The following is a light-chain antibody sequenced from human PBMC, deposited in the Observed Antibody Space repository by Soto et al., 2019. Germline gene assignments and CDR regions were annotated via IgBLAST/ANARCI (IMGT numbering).Light chain of an antibody. Sequence: EIVLTQSPGILSLSPGARATLSCRASQTVAYTSLAWYQQRPGQAPRLLIYGTSTRATGTPDRFIGSGSGTAFTLTISRLEPEYFAVYYCQQYVTTSRTFGQGTKVE. CDR2: GTS. CDR1: QTVAYTS. J-gene: IGKJ1*01. V-gene: IGKV3-20*01. CDR3: QQYVTTSRT.